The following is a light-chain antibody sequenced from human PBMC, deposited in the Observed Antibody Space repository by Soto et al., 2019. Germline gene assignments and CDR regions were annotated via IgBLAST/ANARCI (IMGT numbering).Light chain of an antibody. V-gene: IGKV3-11*01. CDR1: RSVSSY. J-gene: IGKJ3*01. Sequence: EIVLTQSPATLSLSPGERATLSCRASRSVSSYLAWYQQKPGQAPSLLIYDASNRATGIPARFSGSGSGTDFTLTISRLEPEDFAVYYCQHRSNWPLTFGPGTKVDTK. CDR3: QHRSNWPLT. CDR2: DAS.